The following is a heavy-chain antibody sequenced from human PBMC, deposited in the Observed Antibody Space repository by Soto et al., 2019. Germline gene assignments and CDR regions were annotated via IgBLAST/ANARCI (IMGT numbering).Heavy chain of an antibody. CDR3: ARARQWLSHDAFDI. D-gene: IGHD6-19*01. CDR1: VGTFSSYA. J-gene: IGHJ3*02. CDR2: INPNSGGT. Sequence: ASVKVSCKASVGTFSSYAISWVRQAPGQGLEWMGWINPNSGGTNYAQKFQGWVTMTRDTSISTANMELSRLRPDDTAVYYCARARQWLSHDAFDIWGQGTMVTVS. V-gene: IGHV1-2*04.